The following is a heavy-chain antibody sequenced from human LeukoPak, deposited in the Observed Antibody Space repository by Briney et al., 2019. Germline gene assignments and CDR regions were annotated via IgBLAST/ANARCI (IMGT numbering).Heavy chain of an antibody. CDR2: TGSTGVST. CDR3: AKDPGVVPAHYFDY. CDR1: GFTFSSYA. J-gene: IGHJ4*02. V-gene: IGHV3-23*01. Sequence: GGSLRLSCAASGFTFSSYAMNWVRQATGKGLEWVSATGSTGVSTFYADSVKGRFTVSRDNSKNTLSPQMNSLRAEDTVVYYCAKDPGVVPAHYFDYWGRGILVTVSS. D-gene: IGHD2-2*01.